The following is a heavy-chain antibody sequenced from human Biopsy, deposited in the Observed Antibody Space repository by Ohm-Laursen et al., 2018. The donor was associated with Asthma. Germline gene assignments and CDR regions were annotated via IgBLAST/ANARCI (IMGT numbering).Heavy chain of an antibody. V-gene: IGHV4-34*01. Sequence: TLSLTCAVYGGSFSGSYWSWIRQPPGKGLEWIGEINHSGSTNYNPSLKSRVTISVDTSKNHFSLKLSSVTAADTAVYYCARERAGYYGSGSYLGYWGQGTLVTVSS. J-gene: IGHJ4*02. D-gene: IGHD3-10*01. CDR2: INHSGST. CDR3: ARERAGYYGSGSYLGY. CDR1: GGSFSGSY.